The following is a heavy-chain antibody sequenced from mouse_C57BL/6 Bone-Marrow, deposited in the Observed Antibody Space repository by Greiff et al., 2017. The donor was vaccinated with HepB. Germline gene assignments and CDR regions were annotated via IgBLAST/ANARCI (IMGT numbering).Heavy chain of an antibody. CDR1: GYTFTDYY. Sequence: EVQLQQSGPVLVKPGASVKMSCKASGYTFTDYYMNWVKQSHGKSLEWIGVINPYNGGTSYNQKFKGKATLTVDKSSSTAYMELNSLTSEDSAVYYCARDRGFPWFAYWGQGTLVTVSA. CDR2: INPYNGGT. J-gene: IGHJ3*01. CDR3: ARDRGFPWFAY. V-gene: IGHV1-19*01.